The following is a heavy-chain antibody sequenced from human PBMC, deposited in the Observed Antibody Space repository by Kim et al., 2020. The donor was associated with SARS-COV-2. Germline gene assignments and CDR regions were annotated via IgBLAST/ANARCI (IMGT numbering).Heavy chain of an antibody. V-gene: IGHV4-34*01. J-gene: IGHJ6*02. CDR3: ARGRRVYYYYGMDV. Sequence: NPSLKSRVTISVDTSKNQFSLKLSSVTAADTAVYYCARGRRVYYYYGMDVWGQGTTVTVSS.